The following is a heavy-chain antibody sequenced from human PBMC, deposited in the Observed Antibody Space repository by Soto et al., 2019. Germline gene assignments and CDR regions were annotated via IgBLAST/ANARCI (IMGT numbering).Heavy chain of an antibody. D-gene: IGHD6-19*01. CDR1: GFTFNTFA. J-gene: IGHJ4*02. CDR3: VKEGYMRSDWYGQFDC. V-gene: IGHV3-64D*06. CDR2: ISSNGGNT. Sequence: VQLVESGGTLVQPGGSLRLSCSASGFTFNTFAMHWVRQTPGKGLEFVSAISSNGGNTYYADSVKGRFAISRDNSKNTLYLQMYSLRPEDTALYYRVKEGYMRSDWYGQFDCWGQGTLVTVSS.